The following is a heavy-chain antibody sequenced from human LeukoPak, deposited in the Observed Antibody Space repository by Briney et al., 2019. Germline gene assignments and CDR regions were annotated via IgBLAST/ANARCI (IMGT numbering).Heavy chain of an antibody. CDR2: INPDGGVT. D-gene: IGHD2-8*01. CDR1: GYTFTSYG. Sequence: GASVKVSCKASGYTFTSYGISWVRQAPGQGLEWMGWINPDGGVTKSAQKFQGRVTMTRDKSINTVYMELSGLTSDDTALYYCARGPNHYYYMDFWGTGTTVSVSS. V-gene: IGHV1-2*02. CDR3: ARGPNHYYYMDF. J-gene: IGHJ6*03.